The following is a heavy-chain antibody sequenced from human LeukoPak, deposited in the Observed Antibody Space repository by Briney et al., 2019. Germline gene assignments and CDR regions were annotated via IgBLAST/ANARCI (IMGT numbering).Heavy chain of an antibody. CDR2: IYYSGST. CDR1: GGSISSSSYY. CDR3: ARPAAGWFDP. D-gene: IGHD6-13*01. V-gene: IGHV4-39*01. Sequence: SETLSLTCTVSGGSISSSSYYWGWIRQPPGKGLEWIGSIYYSGSTYYNPSLKSRVTISVDTSKNQFSLKLSSVTAADTAVYYCARPAAGWFDPWGQGTLVTVSS. J-gene: IGHJ5*02.